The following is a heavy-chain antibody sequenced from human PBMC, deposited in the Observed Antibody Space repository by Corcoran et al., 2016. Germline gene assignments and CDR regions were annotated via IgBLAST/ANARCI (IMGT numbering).Heavy chain of an antibody. CDR2: IRSKANSYAT. D-gene: IGHD1-26*01. V-gene: IGHV3-73*02. CDR3: QVGPTSTHPYGMDV. CDR1: GFTFSGSA. J-gene: IGHJ6*02. Sequence: EVQLVESGGGLVQPVGSLKLSCAASGFTFSGSAMHWVRQASGKGLEWVGRIRSKANSYATAYAASVKGRFTISRDDSKNTAYLQMNSLKTEDTAVYYCQVGPTSTHPYGMDVWGQGTTVTVSS.